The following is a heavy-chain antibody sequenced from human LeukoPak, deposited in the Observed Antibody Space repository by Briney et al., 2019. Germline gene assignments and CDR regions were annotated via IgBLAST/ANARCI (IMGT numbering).Heavy chain of an antibody. CDR1: GFTFSSYV. CDR2: ISGSGGST. CDR3: AKARSGSYYFGAFDI. D-gene: IGHD1-26*01. V-gene: IGHV3-23*01. J-gene: IGHJ3*02. Sequence: PGGSLRLSCAASGFTFSSYVMSWVRQAPGKGLEWVSAISGSGGSTYYADSVKGRFTISRDNSKNTLYLQMNSLRAEDTAVYYCAKARSGSYYFGAFDIWGQGTMVTVSS.